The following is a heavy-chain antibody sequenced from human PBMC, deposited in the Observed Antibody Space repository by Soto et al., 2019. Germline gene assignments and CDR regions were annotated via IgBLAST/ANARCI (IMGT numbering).Heavy chain of an antibody. CDR2: INWKSDI. Sequence: SLRLSCAVSGFTFDDNAMHWVRQAPEKGLEWVSSINWKSDIGYADSVKGCFTISRDNADNPLYLQMNSLRAEDTALYYCAISQDRGGRTTFIYWGQGTQVTVSS. J-gene: IGHJ4*02. D-gene: IGHD3-16*01. V-gene: IGHV3-9*01. CDR1: GFTFDDNA. CDR3: AISQDRGGRTTFIY.